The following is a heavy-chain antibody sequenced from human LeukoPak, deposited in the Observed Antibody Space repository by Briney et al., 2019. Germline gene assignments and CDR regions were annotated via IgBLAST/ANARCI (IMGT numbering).Heavy chain of an antibody. CDR3: ARAHITMVRGVINPYFDY. J-gene: IGHJ4*02. CDR2: INHSGST. CDR1: GGSFSGYY. D-gene: IGHD3-10*01. V-gene: IGHV4-34*01. Sequence: SETLSLTCAVYGGSFSGYYWSWIRQPPGKGLEWIGEINHSGSTNYNPSLKSRVTISVDTSKNQFSLKLSSVTAADTAVYYCARAHITMVRGVINPYFDYWGQGTLVTVSS.